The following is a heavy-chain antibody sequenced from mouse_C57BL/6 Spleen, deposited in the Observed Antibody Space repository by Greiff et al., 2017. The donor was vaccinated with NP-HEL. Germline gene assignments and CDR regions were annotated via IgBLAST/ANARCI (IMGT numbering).Heavy chain of an antibody. Sequence: QVQLKQPGAELVKPGASVKLSCKASGYTFTSYWMHWVQQRPGRGLEWIGRIDPNSGGTKYNEKFKSKATLTVDKPSSTAYMQLSSLTSEDSAVYYCARWIWVYYAMDYWGQGTSVTVSS. CDR2: IDPNSGGT. V-gene: IGHV1-72*01. J-gene: IGHJ4*01. D-gene: IGHD1-1*02. CDR3: ARWIWVYYAMDY. CDR1: GYTFTSYW.